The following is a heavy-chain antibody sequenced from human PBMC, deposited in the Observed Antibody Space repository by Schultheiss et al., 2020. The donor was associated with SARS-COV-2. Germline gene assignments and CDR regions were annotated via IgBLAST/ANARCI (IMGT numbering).Heavy chain of an antibody. D-gene: IGHD4-23*01. CDR3: ARLAGDYGGNWGYYFDY. CDR1: GGSISSSSYY. V-gene: IGHV4-39*01. Sequence: SETLSLTCTVSGGSISSSSYYWGWIRQPPGKGLEWIGSIYYSGSTYYNPSLKSRVTISVDTSKNQFSLKLSSVTAADTAVYYCARLAGDYGGNWGYYFDYWGQGTLVTVSS. J-gene: IGHJ4*02. CDR2: IYYSGST.